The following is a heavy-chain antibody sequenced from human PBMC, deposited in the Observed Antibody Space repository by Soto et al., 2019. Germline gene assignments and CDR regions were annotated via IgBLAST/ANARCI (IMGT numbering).Heavy chain of an antibody. CDR3: ARDRVSSGYYYASDY. V-gene: IGHV1-18*01. Sequence: GASVKVSCNASGYTFTSYGISWVRQAPGQGLEWMGWISAYNGNTNYAQKLQGRVTMTTDTSTSTAYMELRSLRSDDTAVYYCARDRVSSGYYYASDYWGQGTLVTVSS. J-gene: IGHJ4*02. CDR1: GYTFTSYG. CDR2: ISAYNGNT. D-gene: IGHD3-22*01.